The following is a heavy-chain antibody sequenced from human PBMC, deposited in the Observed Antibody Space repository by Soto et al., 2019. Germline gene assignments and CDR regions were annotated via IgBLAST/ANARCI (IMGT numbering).Heavy chain of an antibody. CDR1: GYTFTSYD. V-gene: IGHV1-8*01. CDR2: MNPNSGNT. Sequence: ASVKVSCKASGYTFTSYDINWVRQATGQGLEWMGWMNPNSGNTGYAQKFQGRVTMTRNTSISTAYMELSSLRSEDTAVYCCARGSRTYCGGDCPDAFDIWGQGTMVTVSS. CDR3: ARGSRTYCGGDCPDAFDI. D-gene: IGHD2-21*01. J-gene: IGHJ3*02.